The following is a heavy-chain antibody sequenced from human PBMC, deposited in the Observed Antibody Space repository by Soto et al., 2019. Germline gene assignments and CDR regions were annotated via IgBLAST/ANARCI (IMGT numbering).Heavy chain of an antibody. D-gene: IGHD6-19*01. J-gene: IGHJ5*02. CDR2: ISGSGGRT. V-gene: IGHV3-23*01. CDR3: AKDRVSGSSGWPRFDP. Sequence: EVQLLESGGGLVQPGGSLRLSCAASGFTFSSYAMSWVRQAPGKGLEWVSVISGSGGRTNYADSVKGRFTISRDNSKNTVYLQMSSLRAEDTAVYYCAKDRVSGSSGWPRFDPWGQGTLVTVSS. CDR1: GFTFSSYA.